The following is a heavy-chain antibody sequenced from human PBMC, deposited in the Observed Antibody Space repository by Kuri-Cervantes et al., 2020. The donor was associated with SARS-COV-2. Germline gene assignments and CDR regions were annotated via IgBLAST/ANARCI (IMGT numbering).Heavy chain of an antibody. J-gene: IGHJ5*02. V-gene: IGHV1-2*02. Sequence: VSVKVSCKASGYTFTGYYMHWVRQAPGQGLEWMGWINPNSGGTNYAQKFQGRVTMTRDTSISTAYMELSRLRSDDTAVYYCARVGIVVVVAAIPDWFDPWGQGTLVTVSS. CDR2: INPNSGGT. CDR1: GYTFTGYY. CDR3: ARVGIVVVVAAIPDWFDP. D-gene: IGHD2-15*01.